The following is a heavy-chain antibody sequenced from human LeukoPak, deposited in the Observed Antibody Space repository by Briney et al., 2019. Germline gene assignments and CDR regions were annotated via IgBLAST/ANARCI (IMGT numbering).Heavy chain of an antibody. Sequence: GASVKVSCKASGYTFISYYIHWVRQAPGQGLEWMGIINPTGGSTNYAQKFQAKVTMTRDTSTSTVYMELRSLRSDYTAVYYCARGSTARYYYDSSGYYRGAVDYCGQGTLVTISS. D-gene: IGHD3-22*01. J-gene: IGHJ4*02. CDR2: INPTGGST. CDR3: ARGSTARYYYDSSGYYRGAVDY. V-gene: IGHV1-46*01. CDR1: GYTFISYY.